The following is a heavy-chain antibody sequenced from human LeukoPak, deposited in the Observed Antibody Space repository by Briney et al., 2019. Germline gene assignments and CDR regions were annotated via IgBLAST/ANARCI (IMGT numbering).Heavy chain of an antibody. CDR2: IYPGGSDT. CDR1: GYSFTSYW. Sequence: PGESLKICCKGSGYSFTSYWIGWVRQIPGRGLEWIGIIYPGGSDTRYSSSFHGQVTISADKSISTVYLQWSSLKATDTAMYYCARVLTHMLDFYYDYYIDVWSKGTTVTISS. CDR3: ARVLTHMLDFYYDYYIDV. J-gene: IGHJ6*03. D-gene: IGHD3-16*01. V-gene: IGHV5-51*01.